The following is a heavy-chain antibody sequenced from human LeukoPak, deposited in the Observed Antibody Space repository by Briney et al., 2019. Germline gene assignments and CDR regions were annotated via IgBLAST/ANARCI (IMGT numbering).Heavy chain of an antibody. CDR1: GYTFTSYA. J-gene: IGHJ3*02. CDR3: ARDPPTYYYDSSGYADAFDI. CDR2: INTNTGNP. D-gene: IGHD3-22*01. Sequence: ASVKVSCKASGYTFTSYAMNWVRQAPGQGLEWMGWINTNTGNPTYAQGFTGRFVFSLDTSVSTAYLQISSLKAEDTAVYYCARDPPTYYYDSSGYADAFDIWGQGTMVTVSS. V-gene: IGHV7-4-1*02.